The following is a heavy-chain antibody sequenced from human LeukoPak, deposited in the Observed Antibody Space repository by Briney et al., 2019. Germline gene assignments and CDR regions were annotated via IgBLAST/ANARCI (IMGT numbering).Heavy chain of an antibody. J-gene: IGHJ4*02. CDR1: GYSISSGYY. CDR3: ARVRSIRGNSESHFDY. V-gene: IGHV4-38-2*02. Sequence: PSETLSLTCTVSGYSISSGYYWGWIRQPPGKGLEWIGSIYHSGSTYYNPSLKSRVTISVDTSKNQFSLKLSSVTAADTAVYYCARVRSIRGNSESHFDYWSQGTLVTVSS. CDR2: IYHSGST. D-gene: IGHD4-23*01.